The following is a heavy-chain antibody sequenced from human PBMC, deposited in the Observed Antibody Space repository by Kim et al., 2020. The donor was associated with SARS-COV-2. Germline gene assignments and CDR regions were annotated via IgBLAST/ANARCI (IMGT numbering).Heavy chain of an antibody. CDR3: ARAAIVVVPAAIPDFDY. CDR1: GFTFSSYW. V-gene: IGHV3-74*01. CDR2: INSDGSST. J-gene: IGHJ4*02. D-gene: IGHD2-2*01. Sequence: GGSLRLSCVASGFTFSSYWMHWVRQAPGKGLVWVSRINSDGSSTSYADSVKGRFTISRDNAKNTLYLQMNSLRAEDTAVYYCARAAIVVVPAAIPDFDYWGQGTLVTVSS.